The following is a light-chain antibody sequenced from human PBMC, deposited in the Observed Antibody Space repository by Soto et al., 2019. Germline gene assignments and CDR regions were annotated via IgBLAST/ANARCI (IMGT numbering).Light chain of an antibody. CDR3: QKYNSAPLT. V-gene: IGKV1-27*01. Sequence: DIQMTQSPSSLSASVGDRVTITCRASQGISNYLAWYQQKPGKVPKLLIYAASTLQSGVPSRFIGSGSGTDFTLTISRLQPEDVATYYCQKYNSAPLTCGQGTKVEIK. CDR2: AAS. J-gene: IGKJ1*01. CDR1: QGISNY.